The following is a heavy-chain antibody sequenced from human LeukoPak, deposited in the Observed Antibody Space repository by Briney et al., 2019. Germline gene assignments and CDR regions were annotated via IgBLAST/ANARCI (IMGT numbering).Heavy chain of an antibody. CDR3: ARGRWNYGY. V-gene: IGHV4-59*11. CDR2: IYYSGST. J-gene: IGHJ4*02. Sequence: PSETLSLTCTVSGGSISSHYWSWIRQPPGKGLEWIGYIYYSGSTNYYPSLKSRVTISVDTSKNQFSLKLSSVTAADTAVYYCARGRWNYGYWGQGTLVTVSS. D-gene: IGHD1-7*01. CDR1: GGSISSHY.